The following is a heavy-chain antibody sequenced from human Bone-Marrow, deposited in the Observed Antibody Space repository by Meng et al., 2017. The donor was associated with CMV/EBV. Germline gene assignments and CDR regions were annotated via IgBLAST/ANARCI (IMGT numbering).Heavy chain of an antibody. CDR3: ARDLTVGIQLWLGYGMDV. Sequence: SETLSLTSTVSGASISSSSYYCGWLRQPPGKGLEWTGSIYYSGSTYYNPSLKSRVTISVDTSKNQFSLKLCSVTAADTAVYYCARDLTVGIQLWLGYGMDVWGQGTTVTVSS. J-gene: IGHJ6*02. CDR2: IYYSGST. D-gene: IGHD5-18*01. CDR1: GASISSSSYY. V-gene: IGHV4-39*07.